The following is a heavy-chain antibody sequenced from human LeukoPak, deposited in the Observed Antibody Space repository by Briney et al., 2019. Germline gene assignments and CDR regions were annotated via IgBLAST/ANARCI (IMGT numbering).Heavy chain of an antibody. CDR2: ISSSSSYI. D-gene: IGHD2-2*01. Sequence: PGGSLRLSCAASGFTFSSYSMNWVRQAPGKGLEWVSSISSSSSYIYYADSVTGRFTISRDNAKTALYLQMNSLRAEDTAVYYCALYCSSTSCSPFDYWGQGTLVTVSS. CDR3: ALYCSSTSCSPFDY. J-gene: IGHJ4*02. CDR1: GFTFSSYS. V-gene: IGHV3-21*01.